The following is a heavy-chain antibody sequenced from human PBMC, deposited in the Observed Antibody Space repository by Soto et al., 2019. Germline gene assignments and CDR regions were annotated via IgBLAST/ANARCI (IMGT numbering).Heavy chain of an antibody. J-gene: IGHJ4*02. CDR2: ISYDGSNK. CDR1: GFTFSSYG. V-gene: IGHV3-30*18. CDR3: AKDDGAYSGSFVFDY. D-gene: IGHD1-26*01. Sequence: PGGSLRLSCAASGFTFSSYGMHWVRHAPGKGLEWVAVISYDGSNKYYADSVKGRFTISRDNSKNTLYLQMNSLRAEDTAVYYCAKDDGAYSGSFVFDYWGQGTLVTVSS.